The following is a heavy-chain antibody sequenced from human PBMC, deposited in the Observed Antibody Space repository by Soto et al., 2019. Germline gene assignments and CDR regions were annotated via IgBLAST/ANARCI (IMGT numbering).Heavy chain of an antibody. J-gene: IGHJ5*02. CDR1: GYSFTSYW. Sequence: RGESLKISCKGSGYSFTSYWIGWVRQMPGKGLEWMGIIYPGDSDTRYSPSFQGQVTISADKSISTAYLQWSSLKASDTAMYYCARPHYYYDSSAEWWFDPWGQGTLVTVSS. CDR2: IYPGDSDT. D-gene: IGHD3-22*01. CDR3: ARPHYYYDSSAEWWFDP. V-gene: IGHV5-51*01.